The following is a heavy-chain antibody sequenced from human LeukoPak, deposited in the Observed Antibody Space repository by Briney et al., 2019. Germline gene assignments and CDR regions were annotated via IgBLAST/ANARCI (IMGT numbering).Heavy chain of an antibody. CDR2: IRYDGSNK. V-gene: IGHV3-30*02. D-gene: IGHD2-21*02. J-gene: IGHJ3*02. CDR1: GFTFSSYG. Sequence: PGGSLRLSCAASGFTFSSYGMHWVRQAPGKGLEWVAFIRYDGSNKYYADSVKGRFTISRDNSKNTLYLQMNSLRAEDTAVYYCAKVPKCGGDCYSAGGAFDIWGQGTMVTVSS. CDR3: AKVPKCGGDCYSAGGAFDI.